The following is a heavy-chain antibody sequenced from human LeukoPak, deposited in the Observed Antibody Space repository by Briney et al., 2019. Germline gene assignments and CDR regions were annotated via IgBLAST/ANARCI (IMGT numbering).Heavy chain of an antibody. D-gene: IGHD1-26*01. CDR2: IYYSGST. CDR3: ARGRRYSGSSRGLDY. V-gene: IGHV4-59*01. CDR1: GDSISSYY. J-gene: IGHJ4*02. Sequence: SETLSLTCNVSGDSISSYYWSWIRQPPGKGLEWIGYIYYSGSTNYNPSLKSRVTISVDTSKNQFSLKLNSVTAADTAVYYCARGRRYSGSSRGLDYWGQGTPVSVSS.